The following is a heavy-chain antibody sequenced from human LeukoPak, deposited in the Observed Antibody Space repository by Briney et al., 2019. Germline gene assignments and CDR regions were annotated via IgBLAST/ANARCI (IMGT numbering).Heavy chain of an antibody. D-gene: IGHD1-26*01. Sequence: GGTLRLSCAGSGFTFSSYGMSWVRQAPGKGLEWVSGISGSGGSTYYADSVKGRFTISRDNSKNTLYLQMNSLRAEDTVVYYCAKGPTSGSYPYYFDYWGQGTLVTVSS. V-gene: IGHV3-23*01. CDR2: ISGSGGST. CDR3: AKGPTSGSYPYYFDY. CDR1: GFTFSSYG. J-gene: IGHJ4*02.